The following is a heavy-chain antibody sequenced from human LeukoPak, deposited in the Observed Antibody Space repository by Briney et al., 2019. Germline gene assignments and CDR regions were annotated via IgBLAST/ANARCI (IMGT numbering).Heavy chain of an antibody. CDR3: ARDPSHYYYMDV. J-gene: IGHJ6*03. V-gene: IGHV1-2*02. CDR2: IDPNSGGT. CDR1: GYTFTGYY. Sequence: ASVKVSCKAFGYTFTGYYLHWVRQAPGQGLEWMGWIDPNSGGTNYAQKFQGRVTMTRDTSISTTYMELSSLISDDTAVYYCARDPSHYYYMDVWGKGTTVTVSS.